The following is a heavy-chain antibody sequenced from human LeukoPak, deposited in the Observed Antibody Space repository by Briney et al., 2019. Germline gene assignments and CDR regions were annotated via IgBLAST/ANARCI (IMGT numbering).Heavy chain of an antibody. Sequence: GGSLRLSCAASGFTFSSYSMNWVRQAPGKGLEWVSSISSSSSYIYYADSVKGRFTISRDNAKNSLYLQMNSLRSEDTAVYYCATDGYSSRKEDYWGQGTLVTVSS. CDR3: ATDGYSSRKEDY. D-gene: IGHD6-13*01. V-gene: IGHV3-21*04. CDR2: ISSSSSYI. J-gene: IGHJ4*02. CDR1: GFTFSSYS.